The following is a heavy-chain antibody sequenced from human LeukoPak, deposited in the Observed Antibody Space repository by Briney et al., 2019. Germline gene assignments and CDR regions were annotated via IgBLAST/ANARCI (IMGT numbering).Heavy chain of an antibody. Sequence: ASVKVSCKASGYTFTSYGISWVRQAPGQGLEWMGWISAYNGNTNYAQKLQGRATMTTDTSTSTAYMELRSLRSDDTAVYYCARIDRSGWYNGYWGQGTLVTVSS. V-gene: IGHV1-18*01. J-gene: IGHJ4*02. CDR1: GYTFTSYG. CDR2: ISAYNGNT. CDR3: ARIDRSGWYNGY. D-gene: IGHD6-19*01.